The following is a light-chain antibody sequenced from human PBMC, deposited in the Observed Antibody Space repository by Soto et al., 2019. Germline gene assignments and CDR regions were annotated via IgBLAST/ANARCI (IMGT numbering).Light chain of an antibody. J-gene: IGKJ1*01. V-gene: IGKV3-11*01. Sequence: EVVLTQSPATLSLSPGERSTLSCRASQSISNFLAWYQQRPGQTPRLLIYDSSIRAAGFPARFSGSGSGTDFTLTISSLEPEDFAVYYCQQRTDRPPWTFGQGTKVDIK. CDR3: QQRTDRPPWT. CDR2: DSS. CDR1: QSISNF.